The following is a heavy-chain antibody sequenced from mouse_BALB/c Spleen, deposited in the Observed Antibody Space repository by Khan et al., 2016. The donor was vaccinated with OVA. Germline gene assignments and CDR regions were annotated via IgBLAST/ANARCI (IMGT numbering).Heavy chain of an antibody. CDR3: ARRGLRWEFDY. J-gene: IGHJ2*01. Sequence: QVQLQQSGAELAKPGASVKMSCKASGYTFINYWILWVKQRPGQGLEWIGYINPSTGYTEYNQNFKDKATLTADKSSSTAYMQLSSLTSEDSAVXDCARRGLRWEFDYWGQGTTLTVSS. D-gene: IGHD1-1*01. CDR1: GYTFINYW. CDR2: INPSTGYT. V-gene: IGHV1-7*01.